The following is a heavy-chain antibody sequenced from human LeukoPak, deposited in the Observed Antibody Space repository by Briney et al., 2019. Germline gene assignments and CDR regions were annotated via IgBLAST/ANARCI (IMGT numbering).Heavy chain of an antibody. CDR1: GGTFSSYT. CDR3: ARGVPAVVVPAATDHYYYCYYMDV. J-gene: IGHJ6*03. CDR2: MNPNSGNT. D-gene: IGHD2-2*01. V-gene: IGHV1-8*02. Sequence: EASVKVSCKASGGTFSSYTINWVRQATGQGLEWMGWMNPNSGNTGYAQKFQGRVTMTRNTSISTAYMELSSLRSEDTAVYYCARGVPAVVVPAATDHYYYCYYMDVWGKGTTVTVSS.